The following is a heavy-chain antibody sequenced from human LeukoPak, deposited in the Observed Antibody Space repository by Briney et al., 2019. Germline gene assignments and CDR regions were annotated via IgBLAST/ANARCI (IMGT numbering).Heavy chain of an antibody. J-gene: IGHJ5*02. CDR3: ARWGLLSILNNWFDP. CDR2: IIPILGIA. V-gene: IGHV1-69*10. D-gene: IGHD2-15*01. Sequence: ASVKVSCKASGGTFSSYAISWVRQAPGQGLEWMGGIIPILGIANYAQKFQGRVTITADKSTSTAYMELSSLRSEDTAVYYCARWGLLSILNNWFDPWGQGTLVTVSS. CDR1: GGTFSSYA.